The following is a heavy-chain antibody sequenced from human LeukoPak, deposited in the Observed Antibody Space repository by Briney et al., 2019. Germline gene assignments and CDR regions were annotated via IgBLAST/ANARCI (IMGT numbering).Heavy chain of an antibody. J-gene: IGHJ5*02. Sequence: SETLSLTCAVYGGSFSGYYWSWIRQPPGKGLEWIGEINHSGSTNYNSSLKSRVTISVDTSKNQFSLKLSSVTAADTAVYYCARGGGRVVLMVYATRPNWFDPWGQGTLVTVSS. CDR2: INHSGST. CDR1: GGSFSGYY. V-gene: IGHV4-34*01. CDR3: ARGGGRVVLMVYATRPNWFDP. D-gene: IGHD2-8*01.